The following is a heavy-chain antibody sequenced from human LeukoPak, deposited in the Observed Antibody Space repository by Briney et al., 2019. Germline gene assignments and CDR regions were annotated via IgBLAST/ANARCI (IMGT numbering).Heavy chain of an antibody. Sequence: GGSLRLSCAASGFTFSGYYMSWIRQAPGKGLEWVSYISSSGSNTYYADSVKGRFTISRDNAKNSLYLQMNSLRAEDTAVYYCARETTFTPAYWGQGTLVTVSS. CDR3: ARETTFTPAY. CDR2: ISSSGSNT. D-gene: IGHD1-14*01. J-gene: IGHJ4*02. CDR1: GFTFSGYY. V-gene: IGHV3-11*04.